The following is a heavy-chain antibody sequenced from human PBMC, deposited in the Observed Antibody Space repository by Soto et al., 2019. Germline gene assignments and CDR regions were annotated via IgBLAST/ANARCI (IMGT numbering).Heavy chain of an antibody. CDR1: GGSISSSSYY. J-gene: IGHJ3*02. V-gene: IGHV4-39*01. CDR2: IYYSGST. D-gene: IGHD5-12*01. Sequence: SETLSLTCTVSGGSISSSSYYWGWIRQPPGKGLEWIGSIYYSGSTYYNPSLKSRVTISVDTSKNQFSLKLSSVTAADTAVYYCARAPIFGRYSGYHSDAFDIWGQGTMVTVSS. CDR3: ARAPIFGRYSGYHSDAFDI.